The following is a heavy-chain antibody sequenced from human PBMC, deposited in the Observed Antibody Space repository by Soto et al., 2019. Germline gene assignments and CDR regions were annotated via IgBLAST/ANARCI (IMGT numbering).Heavy chain of an antibody. CDR2: IYYSRST. Sequence: PSETLSLTCTVFGGSISSYYWSWIRQPPGKGLEWIGYIYYSRSTNYNPSLKTRVTISVDTSKNQFSLTLSSVTAADTAVYYCARGGYGSGSFLYYYGMDVWGQGTTVTVSS. CDR3: ARGGYGSGSFLYYYGMDV. J-gene: IGHJ6*02. D-gene: IGHD3-10*01. V-gene: IGHV4-59*08. CDR1: GGSISSYY.